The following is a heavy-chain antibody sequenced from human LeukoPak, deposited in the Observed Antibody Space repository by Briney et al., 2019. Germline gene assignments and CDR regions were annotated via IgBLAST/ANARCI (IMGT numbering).Heavy chain of an antibody. J-gene: IGHJ4*02. CDR1: GFTFSCYA. Sequence: GGSLRLSCAASGFTFSCYAMSWVRQAPGKGLEWVSAISGSGGSTYYADSVKGRFTISRDNSKNTLYLQMNSLRAEDTAVYYCAKPDRRGYSYGYDENDYWGQGTLVTVSS. CDR3: AKPDRRGYSYGYDENDY. D-gene: IGHD5-18*01. V-gene: IGHV3-23*01. CDR2: ISGSGGST.